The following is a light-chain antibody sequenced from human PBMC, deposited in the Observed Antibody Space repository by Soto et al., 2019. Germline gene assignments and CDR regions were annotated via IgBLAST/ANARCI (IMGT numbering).Light chain of an antibody. CDR2: DAS. CDR3: QQYDNLPLT. Sequence: DVQMTQSKSSLSASVGDRVTITCRASQSISTYLNWYQQKPGKAPKLLIYDASNLETGVPSRFSGSGSGTDFTFTISSLQPEDIATYYCQQYDNLPLTFGGGTKVDIK. J-gene: IGKJ4*01. V-gene: IGKV1-33*01. CDR1: QSISTY.